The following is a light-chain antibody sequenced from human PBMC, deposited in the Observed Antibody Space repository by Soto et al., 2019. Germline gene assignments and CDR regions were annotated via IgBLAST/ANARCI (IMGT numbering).Light chain of an antibody. J-gene: IGLJ1*01. CDR1: SSDFAIYNS. CDR3: SSFTSSSSYV. CDR2: DVT. V-gene: IGLV2-14*01. Sequence: QSALTQPASVSGSPGQSITLLCTGTSSDFAIYNSVSWYQQHPGKAPKLMIHDVTNRPSGVSGRCSGARSGNTASLTVSGLQSEVVADYYCSSFTSSSSYVFGPGTNVTCL.